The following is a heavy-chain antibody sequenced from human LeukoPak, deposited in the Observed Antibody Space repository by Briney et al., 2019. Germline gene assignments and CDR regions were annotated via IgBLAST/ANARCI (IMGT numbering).Heavy chain of an antibody. CDR3: AREPAVRAYGSSWVQNWFDP. V-gene: IGHV1-2*02. J-gene: IGHJ5*02. CDR1: GYTFTGYY. Sequence: GASVKVSCKASGYTFTGYYMHWVRQAPGQGLEWMGWINPNSGCSNYARKFQGRVIRARDTSIRTAYMELSRLRSDDTAVYYWAREPAVRAYGSSWVQNWFDPWGQGTLVTVSS. CDR2: INPNSGCS. D-gene: IGHD6-13*01.